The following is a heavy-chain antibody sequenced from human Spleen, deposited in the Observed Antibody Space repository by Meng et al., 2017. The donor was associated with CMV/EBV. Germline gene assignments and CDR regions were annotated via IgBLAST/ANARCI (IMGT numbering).Heavy chain of an antibody. CDR3: AKVGSSTRLERD. CDR1: GFTFSSYG. CDR2: RRYDGSNK. Sequence: GESLKISCAASGFTFSSYGMHWVRQAPGKGLEWVAFRRYDGSNKYYADSVKGRFTISRDNSKNTLYLQMNSLRAEDTAVYYCAKVGSSTRLERDWGQGTLVTVSS. D-gene: IGHD1-1*01. J-gene: IGHJ4*02. V-gene: IGHV3-30*02.